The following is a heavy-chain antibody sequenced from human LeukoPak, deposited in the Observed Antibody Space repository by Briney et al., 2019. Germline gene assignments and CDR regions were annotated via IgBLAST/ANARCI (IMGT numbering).Heavy chain of an antibody. J-gene: IGHJ6*02. CDR1: GGTFSSYT. CDR3: ARMSSGSYFGRYYYYGMDV. V-gene: IGHV1-69*02. D-gene: IGHD3-10*01. CDR2: IIPILGIA. Sequence: SVKGSCKASGGTFSSYTISWVRQAPGQGLEWMGRIIPILGIANYAQKFQGRVTITADKSTSTAYMELSSLRSEDTAVYYCARMSSGSYFGRYYYYGMDVWGQGTTVTVSS.